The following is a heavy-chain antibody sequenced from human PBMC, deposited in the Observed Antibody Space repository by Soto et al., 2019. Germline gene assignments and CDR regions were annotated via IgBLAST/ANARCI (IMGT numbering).Heavy chain of an antibody. CDR3: AVRYADY. CDR2: IKPHGSQK. D-gene: IGHD2-2*01. J-gene: IGHJ4*02. Sequence: EVQLVESGGGLVQPGGSLRLSCAASGFSFSTYWMTWVRQAPGKGLEWVANIKPHGSQKYYVDSVKGRFTISRDNAKRSVYLQMDSLRVEDTALYFCAVRYADYWGQGALVTVSS. V-gene: IGHV3-7*01. CDR1: GFSFSTYW.